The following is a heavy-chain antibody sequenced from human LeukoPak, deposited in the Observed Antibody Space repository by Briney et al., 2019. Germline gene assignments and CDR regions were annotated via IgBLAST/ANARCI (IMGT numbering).Heavy chain of an antibody. D-gene: IGHD6-13*01. CDR3: ARDFRGIAAA. V-gene: IGHV3-23*01. CDR2: ISASGGAT. CDR1: GFTFLRHG. J-gene: IGHJ5*02. Sequence: GGSQTLSCAASGFTFLRHGRTWFRQAPGKGLEWVSGISASGGATYYADSVKGRFTISRDNAKNSLYLQMNSLRAEDTAVYYCARDFRGIAAAWGQGTLVTVSS.